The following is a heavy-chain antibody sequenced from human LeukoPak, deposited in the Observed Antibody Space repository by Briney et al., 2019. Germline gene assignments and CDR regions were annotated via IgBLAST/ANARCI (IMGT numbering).Heavy chain of an antibody. CDR1: GVIFSNYA. CDR2: ISNSGDT. J-gene: IGHJ4*02. Sequence: GGTLTLSCAASGVIFSNYAINWVRLAQGKGQDLVSTISNSGDTIYTDSVKGRFTISRDNSKNTLYLQMTSLRAEDTAVYYCARSLKWSLVGFDYWGQGTLVTVST. CDR3: ARSLKWSLVGFDY. D-gene: IGHD1-26*01. V-gene: IGHV3-23*01.